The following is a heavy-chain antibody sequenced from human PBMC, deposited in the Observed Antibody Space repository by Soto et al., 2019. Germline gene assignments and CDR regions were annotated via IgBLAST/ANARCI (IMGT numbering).Heavy chain of an antibody. CDR2: XXIXGXX. J-gene: IGHJ5*02. D-gene: IGHD1-1*01. CDR3: AKDRSTMRWFDP. V-gene: IGHV4-4*02. Sequence: SETPSLTCAVSGDSISSSNWWIWVRQPPGKGXEGXGKXXIXGXXXSXXPPKTGVTMSLDTSKNEVSLTMPSGTAADPAVYFCAKDRSTMRWFDPGGQGIRVTASS. CDR1: GDSISSSNW.